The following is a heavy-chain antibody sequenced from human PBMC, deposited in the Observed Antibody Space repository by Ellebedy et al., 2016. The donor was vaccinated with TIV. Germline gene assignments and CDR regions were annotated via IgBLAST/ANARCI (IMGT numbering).Heavy chain of an antibody. CDR3: ARSGITIFGDTDAFNM. D-gene: IGHD3-3*01. CDR1: AGSLSSYY. CDR2: IFYTGCT. Sequence: MPSETLSLTCTVSAGSLSSYYWSWIRQPPGGGLEWLGYIFYTGCTNYNPSLRSRITISLDTSKNQFSLNLTSVTAADTALYYCARSGITIFGDTDAFNMWGQGTVVTVSS. V-gene: IGHV4-59*01. J-gene: IGHJ3*02.